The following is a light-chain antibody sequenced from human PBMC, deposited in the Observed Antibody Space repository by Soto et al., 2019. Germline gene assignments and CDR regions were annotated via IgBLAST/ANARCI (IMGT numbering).Light chain of an antibody. CDR3: QQSYSTPGT. V-gene: IGKV1-39*01. CDR1: QSISSH. J-gene: IGKJ2*01. Sequence: DIQMTQSPSSLSASVGDRVTITCRASQSISSHLNWYQQKPGKAPKLLIYAASSLQSGVSSRFSGRGSGTDFTLTISSLQHEDFATYYCQQSYSTPGTFGQGTKLEIK. CDR2: AAS.